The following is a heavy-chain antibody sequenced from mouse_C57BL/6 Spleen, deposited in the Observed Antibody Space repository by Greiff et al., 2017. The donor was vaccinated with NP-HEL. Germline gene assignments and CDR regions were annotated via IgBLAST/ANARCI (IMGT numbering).Heavy chain of an antibody. CDR2: ISSGGSYT. CDR1: GFTFSSYG. CDR3: ARPPYGYDGAWFAY. D-gene: IGHD2-2*01. V-gene: IGHV5-6*01. J-gene: IGHJ3*01. Sequence: EVQVVESGGDLVKPGGSLKLSCAASGFTFSSYGMSWVRQTPDKRLEWVATISSGGSYTYYPDSVKGRFTISRDNAKNTLYLQMSSLKSEDTAMYYCARPPYGYDGAWFAYWGQGTLVTVSA.